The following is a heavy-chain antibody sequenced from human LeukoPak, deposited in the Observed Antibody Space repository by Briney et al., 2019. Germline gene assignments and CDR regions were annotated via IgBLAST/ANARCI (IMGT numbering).Heavy chain of an antibody. CDR3: ARLGPASSGWPESFDY. J-gene: IGHJ4*02. CDR2: IKRDGSEK. CDR1: GFTFNSYW. Sequence: GGSLRLSCAASGFTFNSYWMNWVRQAPGKGLEWVANIKRDGSEKYYVDSVKGRFTVSRDNAKNSLDLQMNSLRVEDTAVYYCARLGPASSGWPESFDYWGQGTLVTVSS. D-gene: IGHD6-19*01. V-gene: IGHV3-7*03.